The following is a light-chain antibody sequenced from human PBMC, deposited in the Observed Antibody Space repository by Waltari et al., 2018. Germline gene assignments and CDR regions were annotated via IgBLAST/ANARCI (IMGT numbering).Light chain of an antibody. CDR2: EVT. CDR1: STDVEGYDS. V-gene: IGLV2-8*01. CDR3: SSYAGGSSLM. J-gene: IGLJ3*02. Sequence: QSALTQPPSASGSPGQSITISCTGISTDVEGYDSVFWYQQHPGKAPKLLIYEVTTRPSGVPDRFSGSKSDNTASLAVSGLQAEDEADYYCSSYAGGSSLMFGGGTKLTVL.